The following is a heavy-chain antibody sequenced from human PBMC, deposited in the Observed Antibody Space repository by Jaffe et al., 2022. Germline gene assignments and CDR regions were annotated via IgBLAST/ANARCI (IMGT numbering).Heavy chain of an antibody. CDR1: GFTFNNFA. CDR3: ARDGLGETIAFYYYYYYMDV. Sequence: EVQLVESGGGLVQPGGSLRLSCAASGFTFNNFAMNWVRQAPGKGLEWVSYISSRSSITYYADSVRGRFTISRDNAKNSLFLQMNSLRAEDTAVYYCARDGLGETIAFYYYYYYMDVWGKGATVTVSS. D-gene: IGHD3-3*01. CDR2: ISSRSSIT. J-gene: IGHJ6*03. V-gene: IGHV3-48*01.